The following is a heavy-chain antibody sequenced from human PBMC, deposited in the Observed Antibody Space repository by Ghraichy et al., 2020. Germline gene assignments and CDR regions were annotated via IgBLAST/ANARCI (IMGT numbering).Heavy chain of an antibody. CDR3: ARCYYDSSGWVDY. Sequence: ASVKVSCKASGYTFTGYYMHWVRQAPGQGLEWMGWINPNSGGTNYAQKFQGRVTMTRDTSISTAYMELSRLRSDDTAVYYCARCYYDSSGWVDYWGQGTLVTVSS. V-gene: IGHV1-2*02. CDR1: GYTFTGYY. D-gene: IGHD3-22*01. J-gene: IGHJ4*02. CDR2: INPNSGGT.